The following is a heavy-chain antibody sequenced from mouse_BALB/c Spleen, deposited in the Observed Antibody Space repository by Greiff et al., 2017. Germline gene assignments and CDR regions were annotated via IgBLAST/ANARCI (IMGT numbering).Heavy chain of an antibody. D-gene: IGHD2-2*01. CDR3: ARSEVYGYDGYYAMDY. CDR1: GYTFTSYW. V-gene: IGHV1S81*02. J-gene: IGHJ4*01. CDR2: INPSNGRT. Sequence: QVQLQQPGAELVKPGASVKLSCKASGYTFTSYWMHWVKQRPGQGLEWIGEINPSNGRTNYNEKFKSKATLTVDKSSSTAYMQLSSLTSEDSAVYYCARSEVYGYDGYYAMDYWGQGTSVTVSS.